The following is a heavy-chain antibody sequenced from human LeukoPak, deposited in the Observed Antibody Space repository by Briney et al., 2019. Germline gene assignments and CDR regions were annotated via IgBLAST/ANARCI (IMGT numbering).Heavy chain of an antibody. J-gene: IGHJ6*03. CDR3: ARGDRYYYYMDV. CDR1: GFTFSSYS. CDR2: ISSSSSSI. Sequence: GGSPRLSCAASGFTFSSYSMNWVRQAPGKGLEWVSYISSSSSSIYYADSVKGRFTISRDNAKNSLYLQMNSLRAEDTAVYYCARGDRYYYYMDVWGKGTTVTVSS. V-gene: IGHV3-48*01. D-gene: IGHD2-21*02.